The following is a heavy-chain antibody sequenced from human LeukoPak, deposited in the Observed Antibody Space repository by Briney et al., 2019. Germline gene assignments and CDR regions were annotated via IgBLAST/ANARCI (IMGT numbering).Heavy chain of an antibody. CDR2: INQGGSET. CDR3: ARVSPSMVRGGYFDY. V-gene: IGHV3-7*01. CDR1: GFTFSTYW. J-gene: IGHJ4*02. D-gene: IGHD3-10*01. Sequence: GGSLRLSCAASGFTFSTYWMTWVRQAPGKGLEWVANINQGGSETYYVDSVKGRFTISRDNAKNSLYLQMNSLRAEDTAVYYCARVSPSMVRGGYFDYWGQGTLVTVSS.